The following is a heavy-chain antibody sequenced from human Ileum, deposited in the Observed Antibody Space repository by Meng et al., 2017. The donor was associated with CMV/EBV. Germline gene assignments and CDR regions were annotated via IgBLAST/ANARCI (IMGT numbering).Heavy chain of an antibody. CDR1: EFIFNYYG. CDR2: IDIDGIQR. V-gene: IGHV3-30*02. CDR3: VGHQGGPRDGVRLV. Sequence: GESLKISCAAPEFIFNYYGMHWLRQAPGKGLEWLSFIDIDGIQRHNADIVWGRFIVSKDKSKNTVFLEMNSLRVGDTAVYYCVGHQGGPRDGVRLVWGQGTQVTVSS. J-gene: IGHJ4*02. D-gene: IGHD3-10*01.